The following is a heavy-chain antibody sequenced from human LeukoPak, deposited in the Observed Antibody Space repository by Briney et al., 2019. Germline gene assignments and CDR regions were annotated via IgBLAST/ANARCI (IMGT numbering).Heavy chain of an antibody. CDR2: MNPNSGNT. CDR1: GYTFTSYD. J-gene: IGHJ4*02. D-gene: IGHD6-6*01. CDR3: ARVLSIAARQPFGY. V-gene: IGHV1-8*03. Sequence: ASVKVSCKASGYTFTSYDINWVRQATGQGLEWMGWMNPNSGNTGYAQKFQGRVTITRNTSISTAYMELSSLRSEDTAVYYCARVLSIAARQPFGYWGQGTLVTVSS.